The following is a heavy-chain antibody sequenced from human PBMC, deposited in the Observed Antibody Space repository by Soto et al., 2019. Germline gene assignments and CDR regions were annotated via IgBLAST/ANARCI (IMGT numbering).Heavy chain of an antibody. V-gene: IGHV3-74*01. CDR3: AKDHSSSWYENYYYYYGMDV. J-gene: IGHJ6*02. CDR2: INSDGSST. Sequence: GGSLRLSCAASGFTFKYSWMHWVRQAPGKGLVWVSRINSDGSSTSYADSVKGRFTISRDNAKNTLYLQMSSLRAEDTAVYYCAKDHSSSWYENYYYYYGMDVWGQGTTVNVSS. CDR1: GFTFKYSW. D-gene: IGHD6-13*01.